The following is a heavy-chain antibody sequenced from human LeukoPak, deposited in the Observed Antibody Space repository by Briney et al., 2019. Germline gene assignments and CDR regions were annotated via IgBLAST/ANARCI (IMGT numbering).Heavy chain of an antibody. J-gene: IGHJ6*03. D-gene: IGHD3-16*01. CDR2: ISGSGGGI. Sequence: PGGSLRLSCAASGFTFTSYAMSWVRQAPGKGLEWVSSISGSGGGIFYADSVKGRFTISRDNSKNTLYLQMNSLRVEDTAVYYCAKAPRFGDHATEYYYYYMHVWGKGTTVTVSS. V-gene: IGHV3-23*01. CDR1: GFTFTSYA. CDR3: AKAPRFGDHATEYYYYYMHV.